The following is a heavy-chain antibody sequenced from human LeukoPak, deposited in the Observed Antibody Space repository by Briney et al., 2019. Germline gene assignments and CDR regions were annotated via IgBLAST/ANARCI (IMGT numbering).Heavy chain of an antibody. CDR3: ARFYYDSSGYDWGFDY. V-gene: IGHV1-2*02. D-gene: IGHD3-22*01. CDR2: INPNSGGT. Sequence: ASVKVSCKASGYTFTGYYMHWVRQAPGQGLEWVGWINPNSGGTNYAQKFQGRVTMTRDTSISTAYMELSRLRSDDTAVYYCARFYYDSSGYDWGFDYWGQGTLVTVSS. CDR1: GYTFTGYY. J-gene: IGHJ4*02.